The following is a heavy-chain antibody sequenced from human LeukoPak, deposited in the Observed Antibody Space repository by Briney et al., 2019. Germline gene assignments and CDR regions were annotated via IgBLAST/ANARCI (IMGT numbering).Heavy chain of an antibody. CDR2: ISSYSTTK. CDR1: GFTFSSYS. CDR3: ARGRSRYCSSTSCPTPFDY. J-gene: IGHJ4*02. Sequence: GGSLRLSCAASGFTFSSYSMIWVRQAPGKGLEWLSYISSYSTTKYYADSVKGRFTISRDNAKNSLYLQMNSLRAEDTAVYYCARGRSRYCSSTSCPTPFDYWGQGTLVTVSS. D-gene: IGHD2-2*01. V-gene: IGHV3-48*04.